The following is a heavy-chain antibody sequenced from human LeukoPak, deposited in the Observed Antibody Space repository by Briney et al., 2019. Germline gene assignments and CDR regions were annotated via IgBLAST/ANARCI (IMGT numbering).Heavy chain of an antibody. J-gene: IGHJ4*02. Sequence: ASVKVSCKASGYTFTGYYMHWVRQAPGQGLEWMGWINPNSGGTNYAQKFQGRVTMTRDTSISTVYMELSRLRSDDTAVYYCARDREYSSSSPFDYWGQGTLVTVSS. D-gene: IGHD6-6*01. V-gene: IGHV1-2*02. CDR3: ARDREYSSSSPFDY. CDR2: INPNSGGT. CDR1: GYTFTGYY.